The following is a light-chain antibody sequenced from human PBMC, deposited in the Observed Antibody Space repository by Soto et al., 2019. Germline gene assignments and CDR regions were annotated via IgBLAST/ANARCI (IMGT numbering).Light chain of an antibody. CDR3: GSYTDSNSLHYV. V-gene: IGLV2-14*01. J-gene: IGLJ1*01. CDR1: RTDVDGYDY. CDR2: DVR. Sequence: QSALTQPASVSGSPGQSIAISCTGVRTDVDGYDYVSWYQQHPGKAPQLIIYDVRNRPSGASNRFSGCYSGNTASLTISGLQPEDDAVYYYGSYTDSNSLHYVFGTGTKVTVL.